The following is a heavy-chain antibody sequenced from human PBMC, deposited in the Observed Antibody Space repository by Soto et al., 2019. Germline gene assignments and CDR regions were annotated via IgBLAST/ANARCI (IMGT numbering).Heavy chain of an antibody. Sequence: PGGALRGCGAGSRVSCSSWAMSRVHQDTGKGLEWVSAISVSGGSTYYADSVKGRFTISRDNSKNTLYLQMNSLRAEDTAVYYCAKILQYQLLAEYWGQGTLVTVSS. CDR3: AKILQYQLLAEY. CDR1: RVSCSSWA. D-gene: IGHD2-2*01. V-gene: IGHV3-23*01. CDR2: ISVSGGST. J-gene: IGHJ4*02.